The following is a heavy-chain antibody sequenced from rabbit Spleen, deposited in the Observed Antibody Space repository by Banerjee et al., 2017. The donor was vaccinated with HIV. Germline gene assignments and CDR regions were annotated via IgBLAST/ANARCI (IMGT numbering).Heavy chain of an antibody. CDR2: IYAGSGST. D-gene: IGHD8-1*01. Sequence: QSLEESGGGLVKPGASLTLTCKASGFSFSSAYYMCWVRQAPGKGLECIACIYAGSGSTYYATWAKGRFTISKTSSTTVTLQMTSLTAADTATYFCARDTGSSFSSYGMDLWGQGTLVTVS. CDR3: ARDTGSSFSSYGMDL. CDR1: GFSFSSAYY. V-gene: IGHV1S40*01. J-gene: IGHJ6*01.